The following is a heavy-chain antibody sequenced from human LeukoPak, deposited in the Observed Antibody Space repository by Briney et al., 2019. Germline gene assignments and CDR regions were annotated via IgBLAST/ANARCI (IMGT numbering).Heavy chain of an antibody. V-gene: IGHV4-59*01. D-gene: IGHD1-26*01. Sequence: PSETLSLTCTVSAGSISSYYWSWIRQPPGKRLEWIGYIYYSGSTNHNPSLKSRVTISVDTSKNQFSLKLSSVTAADTAVYYCARAGRASYYPYYWGQGTLVTVSS. CDR1: AGSISSYY. CDR3: ARAGRASYYPYY. CDR2: IYYSGST. J-gene: IGHJ4*02.